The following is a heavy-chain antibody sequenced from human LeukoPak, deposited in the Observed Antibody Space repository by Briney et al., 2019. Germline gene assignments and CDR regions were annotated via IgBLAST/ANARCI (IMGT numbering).Heavy chain of an antibody. J-gene: IGHJ6*03. Sequence: GGSLRLSCAASGFTFSSYSMNWVRQAPGKGLEWVSSISSSSSYIYYADSVKGRFTISRDNAKNSLYLQMNRLRAEDTAVYYCARDYSNYYYYYYMDVWGKGTTVTVSS. D-gene: IGHD4-11*01. CDR3: ARDYSNYYYYYYMDV. CDR1: GFTFSSYS. CDR2: ISSSSSYI. V-gene: IGHV3-21*01.